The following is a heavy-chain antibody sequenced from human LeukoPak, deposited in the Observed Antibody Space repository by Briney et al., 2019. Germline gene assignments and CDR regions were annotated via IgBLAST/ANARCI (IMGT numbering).Heavy chain of an antibody. CDR3: ARVKDSSSWHYFDF. D-gene: IGHD6-13*01. CDR2: VNPFSGGT. Sequence: ASVKVSCKASGYTFTAYYIHWLRQAPGQGPEWMGWVNPFSGGTIPAQKFQDRVTMTKDTSINTAYMELSSLRSDDTAVYYCARVKDSSSWHYFDFWGQGTLVTVSS. V-gene: IGHV1-2*02. J-gene: IGHJ4*02. CDR1: GYTFTAYY.